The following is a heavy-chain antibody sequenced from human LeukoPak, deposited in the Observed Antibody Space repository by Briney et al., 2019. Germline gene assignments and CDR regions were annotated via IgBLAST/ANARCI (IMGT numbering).Heavy chain of an antibody. D-gene: IGHD4-23*01. CDR1: GGSINSYY. CDR2: IYSSGST. Sequence: PSETLSLTCTVSGGSINSYYWSWIRQPAGKGLEWIGRIYSSGSTNYNPSLKSRVSMSVDTSKNQFSLKLTSGTAADTAVYYCARGGKATVVTMWGQGSLVTVSS. V-gene: IGHV4-4*07. CDR3: ARGGKATVVTM. J-gene: IGHJ4*02.